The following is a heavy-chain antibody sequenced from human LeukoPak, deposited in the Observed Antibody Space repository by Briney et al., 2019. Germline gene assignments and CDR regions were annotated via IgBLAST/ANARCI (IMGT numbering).Heavy chain of an antibody. V-gene: IGHV3-66*01. CDR2: IYSGGST. CDR3: ARDISSGYYDAFDI. J-gene: IGHJ3*02. CDR1: GFTVSSNY. D-gene: IGHD3-22*01. Sequence: GGSLRLSCAASGFTVSSNYMSWVRQAPRKGLEWVSIIYSGGSTYYADSVKGRFTISRDNSKNTLYLQMNSLRAEDTAVYYCARDISSGYYDAFDIWGQGTMVTVSS.